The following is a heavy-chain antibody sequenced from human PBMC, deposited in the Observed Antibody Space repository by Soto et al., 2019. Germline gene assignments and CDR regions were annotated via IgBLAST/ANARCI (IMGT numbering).Heavy chain of an antibody. J-gene: IGHJ4*02. CDR3: ARSPADFWSGYYATYFDY. Sequence: SETLSLTCTVSGGSISSYYWSWIRQPPGKGLEWIGYIYYSGSTNYNPSLKSRVTISVDTSKNQFSLKLSSVTAADTAVYYCARSPADFWSGYYATYFDYWGQGTLVTVSS. CDR1: GGSISSYY. D-gene: IGHD3-3*01. V-gene: IGHV4-59*01. CDR2: IYYSGST.